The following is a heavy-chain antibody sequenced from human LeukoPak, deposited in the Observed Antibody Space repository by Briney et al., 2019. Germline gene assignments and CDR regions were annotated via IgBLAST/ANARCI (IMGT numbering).Heavy chain of an antibody. D-gene: IGHD3-9*01. CDR3: TTYDILTGYYRALWYFDY. CDR2: IKSKSDGGTT. CDR1: GFTFSNAW. V-gene: IGHV3-15*01. Sequence: GGSLRLSCAASGFTFSNAWMSWVRQAPGKGLEWVGHIKSKSDGGTTDYAAPVKGRFTISRDDSKNTLYLQMNSVKTEDTAVYYCTTYDILTGYYRALWYFDYWGQGTLVSVSP. J-gene: IGHJ4*02.